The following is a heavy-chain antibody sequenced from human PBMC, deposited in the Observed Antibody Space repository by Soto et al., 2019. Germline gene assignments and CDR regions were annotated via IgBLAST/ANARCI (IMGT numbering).Heavy chain of an antibody. D-gene: IGHD3-3*01. CDR2: INHSGST. CDR1: GGSFSGYY. Sequence: SETLSLTCAVYGGSFSGYYWSWIRQPPGKGLEWIGEINHSGSTNYNPSLKSRVTISVDTSKNQFSLKLSSVTAADTAVYYCARARLYDFWSGYYTIGTFDYWGQGTLVTVSS. V-gene: IGHV4-34*01. J-gene: IGHJ4*02. CDR3: ARARLYDFWSGYYTIGTFDY.